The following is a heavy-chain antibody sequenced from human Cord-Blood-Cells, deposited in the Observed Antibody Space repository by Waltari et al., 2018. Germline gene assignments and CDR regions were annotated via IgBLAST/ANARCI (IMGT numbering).Heavy chain of an antibody. CDR2: INHSGST. V-gene: IGHV4-34*01. D-gene: IGHD3-3*01. CDR1: GGSFSGYY. Sequence: QVQLQQWGAGLLKPSETLSLTCVVYGGSFSGYYWSWIRQPPGKGLEWIGEINHSGSTNYNPSLKSRVTISVDTSKNQFSLKLSSVTAADTAVYYCARETSYYDFWSGQLGNWFDPWGQGTLVTVSS. J-gene: IGHJ5*02. CDR3: ARETSYYDFWSGQLGNWFDP.